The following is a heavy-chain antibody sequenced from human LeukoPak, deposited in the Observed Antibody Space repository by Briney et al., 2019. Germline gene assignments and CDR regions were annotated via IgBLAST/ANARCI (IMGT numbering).Heavy chain of an antibody. CDR3: VGDQVDDTGYLR. CDR2: VNGNGDTT. J-gene: IGHJ4*02. D-gene: IGHD3-9*01. Sequence: PGGSLRLSCSASGFIFTTYTMYWVRQAPGKGLEFVSVVNGNGDTTYYTDSVKGRLTISRDNSKNTLYLQMSSLRAEDTAVYYCVGDQVDDTGYLRWGQGTRVTVSA. V-gene: IGHV3-64D*06. CDR1: GFIFTTYT.